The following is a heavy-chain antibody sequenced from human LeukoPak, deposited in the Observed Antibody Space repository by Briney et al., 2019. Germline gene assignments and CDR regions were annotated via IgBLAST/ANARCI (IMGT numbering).Heavy chain of an antibody. CDR1: GFTVSSTY. CDR2: IYPGGSA. Sequence: GGSLRLSCAVSGFTVSSTYITWLSQAPGKGLEWVSVIYPGGSALYAESVQGRSTISRDIFQNIVRLQINNLRAEDTAVYHCARDRRSGLGHAFDVWGQGTMVTVAS. CDR3: ARDRRSGLGHAFDV. V-gene: IGHV3-53*01. J-gene: IGHJ3*01. D-gene: IGHD3-3*01.